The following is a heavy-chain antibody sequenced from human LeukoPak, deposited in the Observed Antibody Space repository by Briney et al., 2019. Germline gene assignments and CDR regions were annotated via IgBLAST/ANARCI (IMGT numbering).Heavy chain of an antibody. D-gene: IGHD5-18*01. V-gene: IGHV4-59*08. CDR1: GGSISSYY. Sequence: SETLSLTCTVSGGSISSYYWSWIRQPPGKGLEWIGYIYYSGSTNYNPSLKSRVTISVDTSKNHFSLKLSSVTAADTAAYYCARRGYSSGFLDYWGQGTLVTVSS. J-gene: IGHJ4*02. CDR2: IYYSGST. CDR3: ARRGYSSGFLDY.